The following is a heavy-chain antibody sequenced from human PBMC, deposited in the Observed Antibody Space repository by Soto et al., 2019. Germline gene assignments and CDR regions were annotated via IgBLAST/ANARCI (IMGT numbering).Heavy chain of an antibody. D-gene: IGHD3-10*01. CDR2: INPSGGST. CDR3: TLGFGELLWPSLFDY. V-gene: IGHV1-46*03. CDR1: GYTFTSYY. Sequence: QVQLVQSGAEVKKPGASVKVSCKASGYTFTSYYMHWVRQAPGQGLEWMGIINPSGGSTSYAQKFQGRVTMTRDTSTSTVYMELSSLRSEDTAVYYCTLGFGELLWPSLFDYWGQGTLVTVSS. J-gene: IGHJ4*02.